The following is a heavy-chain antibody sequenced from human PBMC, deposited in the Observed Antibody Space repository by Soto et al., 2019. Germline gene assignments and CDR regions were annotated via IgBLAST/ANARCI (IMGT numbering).Heavy chain of an antibody. Sequence: GGSLRLSCAASGFTFSSYWMSWVRQAPGKGLEWVANIKQDGSEKYYVDSVKGRFTISRDNAKNSLYLQMNSLRAEDTAVYYCARDLPLEYSSSWAAYYYYYYMDVWGKGTTVTVSS. J-gene: IGHJ6*03. D-gene: IGHD6-6*01. CDR3: ARDLPLEYSSSWAAYYYYYYMDV. CDR2: IKQDGSEK. CDR1: GFTFSSYW. V-gene: IGHV3-7*01.